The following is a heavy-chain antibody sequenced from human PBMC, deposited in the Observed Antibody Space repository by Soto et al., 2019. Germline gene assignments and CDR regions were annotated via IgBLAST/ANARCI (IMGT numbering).Heavy chain of an antibody. V-gene: IGHV4-39*01. D-gene: IGHD3-16*01. Sequence: ASETLFLTCTVSGGSISSSSYYWGWIRQPPGKGLEWIGSIYYSGSTYYNPSLKSRVTISVDTSKNQFSLKLSSVTAADTAVYYCAGRIIRGFDPWGQGTLVTVSS. CDR3: AGRIIRGFDP. CDR2: IYYSGST. CDR1: GGSISSSSYY. J-gene: IGHJ5*02.